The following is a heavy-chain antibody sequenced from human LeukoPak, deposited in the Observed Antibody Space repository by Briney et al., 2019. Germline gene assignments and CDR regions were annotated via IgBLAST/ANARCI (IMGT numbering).Heavy chain of an antibody. J-gene: IGHJ4*02. V-gene: IGHV3-30*02. CDR3: AKELLRYLDY. D-gene: IGHD3-9*01. Sequence: GGSLRLFCAASGFTFSSYGMHWVRQAPGKGLEWVAFIRYDGSNKYYADSVKGRFTISRDNSKNTLYLQMNSLRAEDTAVYYCAKELLRYLDYWGQGTLVTVSS. CDR2: IRYDGSNK. CDR1: GFTFSSYG.